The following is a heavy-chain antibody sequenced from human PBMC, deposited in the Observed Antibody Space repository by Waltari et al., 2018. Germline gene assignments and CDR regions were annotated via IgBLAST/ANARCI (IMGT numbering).Heavy chain of an antibody. D-gene: IGHD6-25*01. CDR2: MYTSGSA. CDR3: AREGIYSSATDARFDP. J-gene: IGHJ5*02. Sequence: QVQLQESGPGLVKPSQTLSLTCTVSGGSISSGSYYWSWIRQAAGKGLEGIGGMYTSGSANYSPSLNSRVTISVDTSENQFSLKLSSVTAADTAVYYCAREGIYSSATDARFDPWGQGTLVTVSS. CDR1: GGSISSGSYY. V-gene: IGHV4-61*02.